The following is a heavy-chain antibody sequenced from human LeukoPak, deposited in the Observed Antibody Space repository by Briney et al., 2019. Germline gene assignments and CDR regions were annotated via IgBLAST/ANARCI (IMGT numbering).Heavy chain of an antibody. CDR2: INPNSGGT. V-gene: IGHV1-2*02. CDR3: ARMAGAPWVYYYGMDV. D-gene: IGHD1-26*01. CDR1: GYTFTGYY. Sequence: ASVKVSCKASGYTFTGYYMHWVRQAPGQGLEWMGWINPNSGGTNYAQKFQGRVTTTRDTSISTAYMELSRLRSDDTAVYYCARMAGAPWVYYYGMDVWGQGTTVTVSS. J-gene: IGHJ6*02.